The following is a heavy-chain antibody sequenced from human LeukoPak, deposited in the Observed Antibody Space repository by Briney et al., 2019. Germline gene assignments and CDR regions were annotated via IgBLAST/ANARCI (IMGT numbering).Heavy chain of an antibody. D-gene: IGHD3-22*01. J-gene: IGHJ4*02. V-gene: IGHV4-59*01. CDR1: GGSFSGYY. CDR3: ARVNSANYYDSSGYLYYFDY. Sequence: SETLSLTCAVYGGSFSGYYWSWIRQPPGKGLEWIGYIYYSGSTNYNPSLKSRVTISVDTSKNQFSLKLSSVTAADTAVYYCARVNSANYYDSSGYLYYFDYWGQGTLVTVSS. CDR2: IYYSGST.